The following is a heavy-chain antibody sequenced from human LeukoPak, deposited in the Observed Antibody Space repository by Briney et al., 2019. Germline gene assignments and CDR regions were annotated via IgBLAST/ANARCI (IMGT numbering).Heavy chain of an antibody. Sequence: GASVKVSCKASGDTFTSYYIHWMRQAPGQGLEWLGMITPNIGSTTYAQNFQGRIIMTSDKSTRTVYMHLSGLRFEDTAVHFCERTEYHYYYVDVWGKGTTVTVSS. V-gene: IGHV1-46*01. J-gene: IGHJ6*03. CDR1: GDTFTSYY. CDR3: ERTEYHYYYVDV. CDR2: ITPNIGST.